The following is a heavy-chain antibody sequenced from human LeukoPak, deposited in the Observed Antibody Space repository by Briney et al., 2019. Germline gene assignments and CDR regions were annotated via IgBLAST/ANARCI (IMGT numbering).Heavy chain of an antibody. V-gene: IGHV3-9*01. CDR3: AKDDGAVAAGPMDV. CDR1: GFTFDDYA. Sequence: QPGGSLRLSCAASGFTFDDYAMHWVRQAPGKGLEWVSGISWNSGSIGYADSVKGRFTISRDNAKNSLYLQMNSLRAEDTALYYCAKDDGAVAAGPMDVWGQGTTVTVSS. CDR2: ISWNSGSI. J-gene: IGHJ6*02. D-gene: IGHD6-19*01.